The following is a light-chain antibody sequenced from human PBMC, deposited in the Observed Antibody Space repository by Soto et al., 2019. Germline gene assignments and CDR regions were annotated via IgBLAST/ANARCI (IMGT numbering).Light chain of an antibody. CDR2: GAS. V-gene: IGKV3-15*01. J-gene: IGKJ1*01. CDR1: QSVSSN. Sequence: EMVMTQSPATLSVSPGEGATLSCRASQSVSSNLAWYQQKPGQAPRLLIYGASTRATGIPARFSGSGSGTEFTLTISRLEYEDFAMYYCQYSGSSPGTFGQGTKVDIK. CDR3: QYSGSSPGT.